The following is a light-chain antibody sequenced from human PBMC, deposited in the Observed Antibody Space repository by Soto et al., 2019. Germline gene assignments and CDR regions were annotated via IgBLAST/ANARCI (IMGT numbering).Light chain of an antibody. CDR3: QQYDSYPQT. V-gene: IGKV1-8*01. CDR1: QGVSSY. J-gene: IGKJ1*01. CDR2: AAS. Sequence: AIRMTQSPSSFSASTGDRVTITCRASQGVSSYLAWYQQKPGKAPKLLIYAASTLQNGVPSRFSGSGSGTDFTLSISCLQAEDFAAYFCQQYDSYPQTLGQGTKVESK.